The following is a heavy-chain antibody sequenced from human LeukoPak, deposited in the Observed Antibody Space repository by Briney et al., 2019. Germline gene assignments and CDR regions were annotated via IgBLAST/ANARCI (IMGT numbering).Heavy chain of an antibody. Sequence: SEALSLTCAVYGGSFSGYYWSWMRQPPGKGLEWIGEINHSGSTNYNPSLKSRVTISVDTSKNQFSLKLSSVTAADTAVYYCARGSGFYTGNSGIDYWGQGTLVTVSS. CDR3: ARGSGFYTGNSGIDY. V-gene: IGHV4-34*01. D-gene: IGHD3-10*01. CDR1: GGSFSGYY. J-gene: IGHJ4*02. CDR2: INHSGST.